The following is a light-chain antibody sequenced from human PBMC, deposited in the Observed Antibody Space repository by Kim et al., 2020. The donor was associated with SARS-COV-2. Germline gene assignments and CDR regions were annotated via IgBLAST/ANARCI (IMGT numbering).Light chain of an antibody. V-gene: IGLV2-14*03. CDR3: GSYTNSITVV. Sequence: PGQSITIACTGINDIGGYKYVSWYQHQPGRVPKLIIYDVTKRPSGISARFSGSQSGNLASLTISGLQAEDEGDYYCGSYTNSITVVFGGGTKVTVL. J-gene: IGLJ3*02. CDR2: DVT. CDR1: NDIGGYKY.